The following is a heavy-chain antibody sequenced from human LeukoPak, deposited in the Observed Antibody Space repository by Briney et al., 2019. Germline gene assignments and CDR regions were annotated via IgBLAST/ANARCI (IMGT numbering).Heavy chain of an antibody. V-gene: IGHV5-51*01. D-gene: IGHD3-10*01. Sequence: GGALQISFQGSGYSFTSYWIGWGRPMPGKGVEGMGIIYPGDSDTRYSPSFQGQVTISADKSIKTAYLQWSSLKASDTAMYYCARPKGYGSASYYFDYWGQGTLVTVSS. J-gene: IGHJ4*02. CDR1: GYSFTSYW. CDR2: IYPGDSDT. CDR3: ARPKGYGSASYYFDY.